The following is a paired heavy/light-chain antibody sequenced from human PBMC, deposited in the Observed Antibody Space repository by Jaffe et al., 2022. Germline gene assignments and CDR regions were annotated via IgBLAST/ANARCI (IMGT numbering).Light chain of an antibody. CDR1: QSILYSSNNKNY. J-gene: IGKJ1*01. Sequence: DIVMTQSPDSLAVSLGERATINCKSSQSILYSSNNKNYLGWYQQKPGQPPKLLIYWASIRESGVPDRFSGSGSGTDFNLTISSLQAEDVAVYYCQQYYNSPQMFGQGTKVEIK. V-gene: IGKV4-1*01. CDR3: QQYYNSPQM. CDR2: WAS.
Heavy chain of an antibody. CDR3: VRLCGGDCHIDY. CDR1: GYSFTTYW. J-gene: IGHJ4*02. CDR2: IYPDDSDT. Sequence: EVQLVQSGAEVKKPGESLKISCKGSGYSFTTYWIGWVRQMPGKGLEWMGIIYPDDSDTRYSPSFEGQVTVSADKSITTAYLQWSSLKASDTAMYYCVRLCGGDCHIDYWGQGTLVTVSS. V-gene: IGHV5-51*03. D-gene: IGHD2-21*02.